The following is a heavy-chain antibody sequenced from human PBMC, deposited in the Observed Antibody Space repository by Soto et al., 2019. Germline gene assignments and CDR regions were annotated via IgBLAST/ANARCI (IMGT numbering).Heavy chain of an antibody. J-gene: IGHJ5*02. CDR2: ISGSGVSI. CDR3: AKDRDAGGYLNGFDP. CDR1: GFTFSHHA. V-gene: IGHV3-23*01. Sequence: EVQLLESGGGLVQPGGSLRLSCAASGFTFSHHAMSWVRQAPGKGLEWVSSISGSGVSIYYADSVKGRFTISRDNSKNTLYLEMNSLRAEDTAVYYCAKDRDAGGYLNGFDPWGQGTLVTVSS. D-gene: IGHD2-8*02.